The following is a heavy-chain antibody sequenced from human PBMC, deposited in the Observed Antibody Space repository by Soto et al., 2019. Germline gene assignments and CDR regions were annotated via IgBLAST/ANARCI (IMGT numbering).Heavy chain of an antibody. J-gene: IGHJ6*02. V-gene: IGHV1-69*12. CDR2: IIPIFGTA. Sequence: QVQLGQSGAEVKKPGSSVKVSCKASGGTFSSYAISWVRQAPGQGLEWMGGIIPIFGTANYAQKFQGRVTITADESTSTAYMELSSLRPEDTAVYYCARDDVDTAMPYGMDVWGQGTTVTVSS. D-gene: IGHD5-18*01. CDR1: GGTFSSYA. CDR3: ARDDVDTAMPYGMDV.